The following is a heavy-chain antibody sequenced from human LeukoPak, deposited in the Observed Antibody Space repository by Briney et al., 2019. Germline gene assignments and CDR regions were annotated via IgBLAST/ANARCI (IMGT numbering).Heavy chain of an antibody. CDR1: GGTFSSYA. CDR3: ARDNPTPGGSYDGLGY. CDR2: IIPIFGTA. Sequence: GASVKVSCKASGGTFSSYAISWVRQAPGQGLEWMGGIIPIFGTANYAQKFQGRVTITTDESTSTAYMELSSLRSEDTAVYYCARDNPTPGGSYDGLGYWGQGTLVTVSS. V-gene: IGHV1-69*05. D-gene: IGHD1-26*01. J-gene: IGHJ4*02.